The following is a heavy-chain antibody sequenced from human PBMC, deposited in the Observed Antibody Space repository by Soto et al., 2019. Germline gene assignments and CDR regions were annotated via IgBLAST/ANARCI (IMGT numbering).Heavy chain of an antibody. D-gene: IGHD2-15*01. V-gene: IGHV1-69*02. CDR2: IIPILDIP. Sequence: QVQLVQSGAEVKKPGSSVKVSCKASGGTFSRYTIGWVRQAPGQGLEWMGRIIPILDIPNYAQNFQGRVTITADKSTSTAYMELSSLRSDDTAVYYCASHFTGVLVLGASPPGGDNYGWDVWGQGTTVTVSS. CDR3: ASHFTGVLVLGASPPGGDNYGWDV. CDR1: GGTFSRYT. J-gene: IGHJ6*02.